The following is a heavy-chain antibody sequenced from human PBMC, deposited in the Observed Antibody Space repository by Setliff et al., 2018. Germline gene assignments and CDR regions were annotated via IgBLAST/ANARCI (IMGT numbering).Heavy chain of an antibody. V-gene: IGHV1-46*02. CDR1: GKTDDSYH. CDR3: ARGGHIRYDYYYMDV. D-gene: IGHD5-18*01. CDR2: MNPGRGSR. Sequence: GASVKVSCKTPGKTDDSYHIHWVRQAPGQGLEWMGVMNPGRGSRNYAQRFQGRVTMTSDASTSTVYMELSSLRSEDTALYYCARGGHIRYDYYYMDVWGKGTTVTVSS. J-gene: IGHJ6*03.